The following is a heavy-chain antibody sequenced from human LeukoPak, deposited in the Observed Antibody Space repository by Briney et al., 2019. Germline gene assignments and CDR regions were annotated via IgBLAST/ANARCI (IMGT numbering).Heavy chain of an antibody. CDR1: GFTFSNYV. Sequence: GGSLRLSCAASGFTFSNYVMSWVRQTPWKGLEWVSSISGGSITFYADSVKGRFTISRDHSKNMMYLQMNSLRAEDTAVYYCVRDVGGIYYVFGYWGQGTLVTVSS. CDR3: VRDVGGIYYVFGY. J-gene: IGHJ4*02. V-gene: IGHV3-23*01. CDR2: ISGGSIT. D-gene: IGHD1-26*01.